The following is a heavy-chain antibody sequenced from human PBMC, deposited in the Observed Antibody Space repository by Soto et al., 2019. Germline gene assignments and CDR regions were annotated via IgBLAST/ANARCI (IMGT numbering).Heavy chain of an antibody. D-gene: IGHD6-19*01. J-gene: IGHJ3*02. CDR2: IRNNGDST. CDR1: GFTFSSYV. V-gene: IGHV3-64*01. CDR3: ARDRCGSSGCQNTFDI. Sequence: PGGSLRLSCAASGFTFSSYVMHWVRQAPGKGLEYVSGIRNNGDSTYYANSVKGRFTISRDNSKNTLYLQMGSLRAEDMAVYYCARDRCGSSGCQNTFDIWGQGTMVTVSS.